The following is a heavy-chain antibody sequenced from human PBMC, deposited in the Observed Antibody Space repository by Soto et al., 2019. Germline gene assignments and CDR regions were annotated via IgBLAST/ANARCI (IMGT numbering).Heavy chain of an antibody. J-gene: IGHJ6*03. CDR1: GGSFSGYY. CDR3: ARGRGTVTTYYYYYYMDV. CDR2: INHSGST. D-gene: IGHD1-1*01. Sequence: SETLSLTCAVYGGSFSGYYWSWIRQPPGKGLEWIGEINHSGSTNYNPSLKSRVTISVDTSKNQFSLKLSSVTAADTAVYYCARGRGTVTTYYYYYYMDVWGKGTTVTVSS. V-gene: IGHV4-34*01.